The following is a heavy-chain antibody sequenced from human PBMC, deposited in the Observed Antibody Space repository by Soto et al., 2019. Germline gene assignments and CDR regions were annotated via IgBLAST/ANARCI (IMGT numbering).Heavy chain of an antibody. V-gene: IGHV4-30-2*01. CDR1: GGSISSGGYS. Sequence: QLQLQESGSGLVKPSQTLSLTCAVSGGSISSGGYSWSWIRQPPGKGLEWIGYIYYGGSTYYNPSLESRLIISVDRSKNQFCLKLSSVSAADTAVYYCARVTFYDFWSGYFDHWGQGTLVTVSS. D-gene: IGHD3-3*01. CDR3: ARVTFYDFWSGYFDH. CDR2: IYYGGST. J-gene: IGHJ4*02.